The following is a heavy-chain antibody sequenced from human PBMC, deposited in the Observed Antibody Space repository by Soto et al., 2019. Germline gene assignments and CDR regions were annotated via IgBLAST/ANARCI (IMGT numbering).Heavy chain of an antibody. J-gene: IGHJ5*02. CDR2: TYYRSKWYN. CDR1: GDSVSSNSAA. CDR3: ARDRPEYSSSWYLSKYSDYGIDDYVQGARATDP. D-gene: IGHD6-13*01. V-gene: IGHV6-1*01. Sequence: PSQTLSLTCAISGDSVSSNSAAWNWIRQSPSRGLEWLGRTYYRSKWYNDYAVSVKSRITINPDTSKNQFSLQLNSVTPADTPVLCFARDRPEYSSSWYLSKYSDYGIDDYVQGARATDP.